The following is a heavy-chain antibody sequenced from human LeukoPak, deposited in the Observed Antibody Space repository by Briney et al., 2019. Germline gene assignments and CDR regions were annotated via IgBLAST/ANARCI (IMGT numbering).Heavy chain of an antibody. V-gene: IGHV4-4*07. CDR2: IYTSGST. J-gene: IGHJ6*04. CDR3: ARYCRTTSCSGEDSMDV. D-gene: IGHD2-2*01. CDR1: GGSISSYY. Sequence: SSETLSLTCTVSGGSISSYYWSWIRQPAGKGLEWIGRIYTSGSTNYNPSLKSRVTMSVDTSKNQCSLQLNSVTPEDTAVYYCARYCRTTSCSGEDSMDVWGKGTTVTVSA.